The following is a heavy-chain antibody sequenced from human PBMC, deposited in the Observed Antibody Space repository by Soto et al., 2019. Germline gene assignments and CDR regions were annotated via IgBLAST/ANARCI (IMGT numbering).Heavy chain of an antibody. CDR1: GGTFSSYA. V-gene: IGHV1-69*13. Sequence: SVKVSCKASGGTFSSYAISWVRQAPGQGLEWMGGIIPIFGTANYAQKFQGRVTITADESTSTAYMELSSLRSEDTAVYYCARVSRVAQYQLLYGWFDPWGQGTLVTVSS. CDR2: IIPIFGTA. CDR3: ARVSRVAQYQLLYGWFDP. J-gene: IGHJ5*02. D-gene: IGHD2-2*02.